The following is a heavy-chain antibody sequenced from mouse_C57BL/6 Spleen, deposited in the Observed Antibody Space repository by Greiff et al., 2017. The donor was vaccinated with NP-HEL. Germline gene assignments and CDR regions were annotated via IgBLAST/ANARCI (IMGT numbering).Heavy chain of an antibody. V-gene: IGHV5-6*02. J-gene: IGHJ4*01. D-gene: IGHD4-1*02. Sequence: EVKVVESGGDLVKPGGSLKLSCAASGFTFSSYGMSWVRQTPDKRLEWVATISSGGSYTYYPDSVKGRFTISRDNAKNTLYLQMSSLKSEDTAMYYCARRSTGTHYAMDYWGQGTSVTVSS. CDR3: ARRSTGTHYAMDY. CDR2: ISSGGSYT. CDR1: GFTFSSYG.